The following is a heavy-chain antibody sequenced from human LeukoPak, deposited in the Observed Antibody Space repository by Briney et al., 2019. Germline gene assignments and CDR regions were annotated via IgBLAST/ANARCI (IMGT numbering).Heavy chain of an antibody. V-gene: IGHV4-39*06. CDR2: IYYSGST. J-gene: IGHJ5*02. Sequence: SETLSLTCTVSGGSISSSSYYWGWIRQPPGKGLEWIGSIYYSGSTYYNPSLKSRVTISVDASKSQFPLKLSSVTAADTAVYYCAREPRTYGSGSTMGWFDPWGQGTLVTVSS. CDR3: AREPRTYGSGSTMGWFDP. CDR1: GGSISSSSYY. D-gene: IGHD3-10*01.